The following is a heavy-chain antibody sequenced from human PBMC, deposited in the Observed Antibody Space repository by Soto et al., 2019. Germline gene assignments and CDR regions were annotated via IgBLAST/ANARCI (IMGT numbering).Heavy chain of an antibody. J-gene: IGHJ4*02. CDR2: INVYNGDT. V-gene: IGHV1-18*01. Sequence: ASVKVSCKASGYPFNTYGINWVRQAPGQGLEWMGWINVYNGDTNYAEKVQGRVTMSTDTSTTTAYMELRSLTSDDTAVYYCARQYSGAYYIYWGQGTPVTVSS. CDR3: ARQYSGAYYIY. CDR1: GYPFNTYG. D-gene: IGHD1-26*01.